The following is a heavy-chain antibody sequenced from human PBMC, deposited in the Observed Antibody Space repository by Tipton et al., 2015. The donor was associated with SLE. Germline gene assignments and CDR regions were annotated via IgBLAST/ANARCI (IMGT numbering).Heavy chain of an antibody. CDR1: GGSISSSSYY. CDR3: ARDIAAACIDY. Sequence: TLSLTCTVSGGSISSSSYYWGWIRQPPGKGLEWIVSIYYSGSTYYNPSLKSRVTISVDTSKNQFSLKLSSVTAADTAMYYCARDIAAACIDYWGQGTLVTVSS. V-gene: IGHV4-39*07. D-gene: IGHD6-13*01. CDR2: IYYSGST. J-gene: IGHJ4*02.